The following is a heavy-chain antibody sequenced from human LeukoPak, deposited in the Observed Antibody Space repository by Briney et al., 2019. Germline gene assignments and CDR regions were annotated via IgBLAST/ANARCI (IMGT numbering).Heavy chain of an antibody. V-gene: IGHV4-30-4*01. CDR3: AREVGRRGDKYYFDY. J-gene: IGHJ4*02. CDR2: IYPSGST. D-gene: IGHD1-26*01. CDR1: GGSISSGDYY. Sequence: SETLSLTCTVSGGSISSGDYYWRWIRQPPGKGLEWIVYIYPSGSTYYNPSLKRRVTISVDTSKNQFSLKLTSVTAADTAVYYCAREVGRRGDKYYFDYWGQGTLVTVSS.